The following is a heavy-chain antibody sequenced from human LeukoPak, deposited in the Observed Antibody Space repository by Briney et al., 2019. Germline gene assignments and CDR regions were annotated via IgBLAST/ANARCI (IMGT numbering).Heavy chain of an antibody. D-gene: IGHD1-26*01. Sequence: PGGSLRLSCAAAGFSFNEYAMHWVRQAPGKGLEWVAVIWRDGSNKYYADSVKGRFTVSRDNPKNTLNLQMDSLRVEDTAVYYCARHGSGRKYFDPLDHWGQGTLVTVSS. CDR1: GFSFNEYA. CDR3: ARHGSGRKYFDPLDH. V-gene: IGHV3-33*08. J-gene: IGHJ4*02. CDR2: IWRDGSNK.